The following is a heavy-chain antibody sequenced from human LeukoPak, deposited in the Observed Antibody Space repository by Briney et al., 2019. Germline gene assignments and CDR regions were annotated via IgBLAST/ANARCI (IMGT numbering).Heavy chain of an antibody. V-gene: IGHV3-23*01. J-gene: IGHJ4*02. CDR3: ATTGHSSSWYSHY. CDR2: ISGSGGST. Sequence: GGSLRLSCAASGFTFSSYAMSWVRQAPGKGLEWVSAISGSGGSTYYADSVKGRFTTSRDNSKNTLYLQMNSLRAEDTAVYYCATTGHSSSWYSHYWGQGTLVTVSS. CDR1: GFTFSSYA. D-gene: IGHD6-13*01.